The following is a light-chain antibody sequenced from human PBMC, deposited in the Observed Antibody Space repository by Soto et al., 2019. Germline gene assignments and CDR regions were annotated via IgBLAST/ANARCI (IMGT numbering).Light chain of an antibody. CDR1: ISDVYDYKY. J-gene: IGLJ3*02. CDR2: EVT. CDR3: SSFTPYSLGV. Sequence: QSALTQPASVSGSPGQSITISCTATISDVYDYKYVSWYQQHPGKAPKLIIYEVTNRTSGVFSRFSGTKSDNTASLTISWLQAEEEAEYYCSSFTPYSLGVLGVGTKVTVL. V-gene: IGLV2-14*01.